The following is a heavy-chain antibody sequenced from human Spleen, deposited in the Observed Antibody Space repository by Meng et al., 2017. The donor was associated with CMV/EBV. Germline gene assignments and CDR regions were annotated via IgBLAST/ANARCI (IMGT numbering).Heavy chain of an antibody. CDR2: IYTGGNT. Sequence: GGSLRLSCAASGFTVTNNYMSWVRQAPGKGLEWVSVIYTGGNTYYADSVKGRFTFSRDNSKNKLYLQMNSLRAEDTALYYCARDGGRYYFDYWGQGTLVTVSS. CDR1: GFTVTNNY. CDR3: ARDGGRYYFDY. D-gene: IGHD3-16*01. V-gene: IGHV3-66*02. J-gene: IGHJ4*02.